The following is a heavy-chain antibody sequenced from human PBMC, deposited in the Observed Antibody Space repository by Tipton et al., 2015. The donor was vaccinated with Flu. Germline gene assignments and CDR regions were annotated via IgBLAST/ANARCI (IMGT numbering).Heavy chain of an antibody. D-gene: IGHD6-19*01. Sequence: SLRLSCAASGFTFSDYYMSWIRQAPGKGLEWVSYISSSGSTIYYADSVKGRFTISRDNAKNSLYLQMNSLRAEDTAVHYCARGEAVAANGWFDPWGQGTLVTVSS. J-gene: IGHJ5*02. CDR1: GFTFSDYY. CDR2: ISSSGSTI. CDR3: ARGEAVAANGWFDP. V-gene: IGHV3-11*01.